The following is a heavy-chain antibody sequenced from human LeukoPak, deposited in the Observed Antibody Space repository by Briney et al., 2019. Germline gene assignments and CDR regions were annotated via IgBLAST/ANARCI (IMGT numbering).Heavy chain of an antibody. CDR3: AELGITMIGGV. Sequence: GGSLRLSCGASGFTFSTFGMHWVRQAPGKGLEWVADISYDGSDKYYADSVKGRFTISRDNSKNTLFLQMNSLRAEDTAVYYCAELGITMIGGVWGKGTTVTISS. D-gene: IGHD3-10*02. V-gene: IGHV3-33*05. CDR1: GFTFSTFG. J-gene: IGHJ6*04. CDR2: ISYDGSDK.